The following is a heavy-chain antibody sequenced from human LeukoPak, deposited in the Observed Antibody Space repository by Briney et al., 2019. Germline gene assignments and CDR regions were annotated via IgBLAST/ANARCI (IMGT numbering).Heavy chain of an antibody. CDR2: IYYSGST. J-gene: IGHJ4*02. Sequence: SETLSLTCTVSGGSISSYYWSWIRQPPGKGLEWIGYIYYSGSTNYNPSLKSRVTISVDTSKNQFSLKLSSVTAADTAVYYCAREMSIAAHFDYWGQGTLVTVSS. CDR1: GGSISSYY. CDR3: AREMSIAAHFDY. D-gene: IGHD6-6*01. V-gene: IGHV4-59*01.